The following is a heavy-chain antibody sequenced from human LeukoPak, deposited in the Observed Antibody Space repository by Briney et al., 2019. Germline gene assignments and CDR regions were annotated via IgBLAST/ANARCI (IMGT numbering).Heavy chain of an antibody. CDR2: IIPIFTTA. CDR1: GGTISNYV. Sequence: SVKVSCKAAGGTISNYVISWVRQAPGQGLEWMGGIIPIFTTASYAQKFQGRVTMTGDTSTSTVYMELSSLRSEDTAVYYCARDGRPYCSGGSCYSRTRDWFDPWGQGTLVTVSS. D-gene: IGHD2-15*01. CDR3: ARDGRPYCSGGSCYSRTRDWFDP. J-gene: IGHJ5*02. V-gene: IGHV1-69*06.